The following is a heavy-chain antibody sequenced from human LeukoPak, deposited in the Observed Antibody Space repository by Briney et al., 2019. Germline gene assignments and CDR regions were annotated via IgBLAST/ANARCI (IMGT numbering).Heavy chain of an antibody. CDR3: ARGTPRYYYDSSGNWFDP. Sequence: ASVKVSCKASGYTFTSYGISWVRQAPGQGLEWMGWINPNSGGTNYAQKFQGRVTTTRDTSISTAYMELSRLRSDDTAVYYCARGTPRYYYDSSGNWFDPWGQGTLVTVSS. CDR2: INPNSGGT. V-gene: IGHV1-2*02. J-gene: IGHJ5*02. CDR1: GYTFTSYG. D-gene: IGHD3-22*01.